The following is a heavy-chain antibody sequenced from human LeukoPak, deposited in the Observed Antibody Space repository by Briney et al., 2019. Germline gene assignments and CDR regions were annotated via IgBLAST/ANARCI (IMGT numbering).Heavy chain of an antibody. J-gene: IGHJ6*02. V-gene: IGHV3-20*04. CDR2: INWNGGST. CDR3: ARDSAMGFGELLYYYGMDV. D-gene: IGHD3-10*01. CDR1: GFTFDDYG. Sequence: GGSLRLSCAASGFTFDDYGMSWVRQAPGKGLEWGSGINWNGGSTGYADSVKGRFTISRDNAKNSLYLQMNSLRAEDTALYYCARDSAMGFGELLYYYGMDVWGQGTTVTVSS.